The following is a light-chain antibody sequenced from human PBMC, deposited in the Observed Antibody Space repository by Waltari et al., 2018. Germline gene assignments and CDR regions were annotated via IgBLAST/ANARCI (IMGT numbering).Light chain of an antibody. J-gene: IGLJ1*01. CDR1: SSDAGGYTS. CDR3: SSYTGSSTPYV. V-gene: IGLV2-14*01. CDR2: EVS. Sequence: QSALTQPAPVSGSPGQSSTVSCTGTSSDAGGYTSASWYQQHPGKAPKPMIYEVSNRPSGFSNRFSGSKSGNTASLTISGLQAEDEADYYCSSYTGSSTPYVFGSGTKVTVL.